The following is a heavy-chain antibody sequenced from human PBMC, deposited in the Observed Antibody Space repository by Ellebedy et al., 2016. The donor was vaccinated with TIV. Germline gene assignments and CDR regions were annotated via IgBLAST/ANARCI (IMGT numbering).Heavy chain of an antibody. CDR3: VAQVSRPYSSSWDNWYFDL. CDR1: GFTFSSYD. Sequence: GESLKISCAASGFTFSSYDMHWVRQATGKGLEWVSAIGTAGDTYYPGSVKGRFTISRENAKNSLYLQMNSLRAGDTAVYYCVAQVSRPYSSSWDNWYFDLWGRGTLVTVSS. V-gene: IGHV3-13*01. J-gene: IGHJ2*01. D-gene: IGHD6-13*01. CDR2: IGTAGDT.